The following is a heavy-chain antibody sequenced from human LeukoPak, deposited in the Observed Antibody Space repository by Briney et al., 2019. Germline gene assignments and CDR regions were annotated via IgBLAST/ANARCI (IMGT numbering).Heavy chain of an antibody. CDR3: ARDNDYYDSSGYRLDY. Sequence: GGSLRLSCAASGFTFSSYSMNWVRQAPGKGLEWVAVISYDGSNKYYADSVKGRFTISRDNSKNTLYLQMNSLRAEDTAVYYCARDNDYYDSSGYRLDYWGQGTLVTVSS. CDR1: GFTFSSYS. D-gene: IGHD3-22*01. V-gene: IGHV3-30*03. J-gene: IGHJ4*02. CDR2: ISYDGSNK.